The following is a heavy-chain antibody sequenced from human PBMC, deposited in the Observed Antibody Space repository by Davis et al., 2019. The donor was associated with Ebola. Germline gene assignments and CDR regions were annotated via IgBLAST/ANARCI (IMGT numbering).Heavy chain of an antibody. D-gene: IGHD3-3*01. V-gene: IGHV3-53*01. J-gene: IGHJ6*02. CDR2: IYSGGST. CDR3: ASITKAYYYGMDV. CDR1: GFTVSSHY. Sequence: GESLKISCAASGFTVSSHYMSWVRQAPGKGLEWVSVIYSGGSTYYADSVKGRFTISRDNSKNTLYLQMNSLRAEDTAVYYCASITKAYYYGMDVWGQGTTVTVSS.